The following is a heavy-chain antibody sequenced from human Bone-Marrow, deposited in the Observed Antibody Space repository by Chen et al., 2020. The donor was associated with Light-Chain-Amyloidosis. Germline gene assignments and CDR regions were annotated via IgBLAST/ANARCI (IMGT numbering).Heavy chain of an antibody. CDR2: FSGSRST. CDR1: GSTVSQNS. CDR3: AKTEGYDFWRNGMDV. Sequence: DVQLVESGGGRVQPGGSLRLSCEVSGSTVSQNSMAWVRPVPGKWLQGAALFSGSRSTLYAGLVQGRFTVSRDGPRNTLFLQMDSLRVDDTAVYYCAKTEGYDFWRNGMDVWGQGTTVIVS. V-gene: IGHV3-53*01. D-gene: IGHD3-3*01. J-gene: IGHJ6*02.